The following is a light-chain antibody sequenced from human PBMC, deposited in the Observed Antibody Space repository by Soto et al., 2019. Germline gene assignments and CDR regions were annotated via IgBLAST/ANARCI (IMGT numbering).Light chain of an antibody. CDR2: GAF. Sequence: EIVLTQSPATLSLSPVEKAPLSFIAIPSVTNFLAWYQQKPGQAPRLLIYGAFNRATGIPARFSGSGSGTDFTLTISSLEPEDSAVYYCQQRNVWPPVNCGQGTRREIK. J-gene: IGKJ5*01. CDR1: PSVTNF. V-gene: IGKV3-11*01. CDR3: QQRNVWPPVN.